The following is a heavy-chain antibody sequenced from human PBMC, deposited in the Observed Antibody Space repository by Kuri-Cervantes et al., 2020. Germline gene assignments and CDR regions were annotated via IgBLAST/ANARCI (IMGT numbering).Heavy chain of an antibody. CDR2: INAGNGKT. CDR1: GFTFTSYG. J-gene: IGHJ5*02. V-gene: IGHV1-3*01. Sequence: GESLKISCAASGFTFTSYGISWVRQAPGHRLEWMGWINAGNGKTKYSQNFEVRVNITRDTSASTVYMELNSLTSEDTAVYYCARVRQPDNWFDPWGQGTLVTVSS. CDR3: ARVRQPDNWFDP. D-gene: IGHD3-10*01.